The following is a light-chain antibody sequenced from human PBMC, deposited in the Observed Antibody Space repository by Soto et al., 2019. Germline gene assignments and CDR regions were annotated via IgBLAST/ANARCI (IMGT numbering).Light chain of an antibody. CDR3: SSYTSSSTLVV. Sequence: QSALTQPASVSGSPGQSITISCTGTSSDVGGYNYVSWYQQHPGKAPKLMIFEVSNRPSEISNRFSGSKSGNTASLTISGLQAEDEADYYCSSYTSSSTLVVFGGETKLTVL. J-gene: IGLJ2*01. CDR1: SSDVGGYNY. CDR2: EVS. V-gene: IGLV2-14*01.